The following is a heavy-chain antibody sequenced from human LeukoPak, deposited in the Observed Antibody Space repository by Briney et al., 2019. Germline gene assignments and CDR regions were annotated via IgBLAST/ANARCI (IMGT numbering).Heavy chain of an antibody. D-gene: IGHD5-24*01. CDR1: GASISSSIYY. Sequence: SETLSLTCTVSGASISSSIYYWGWIRQPPGKGLEWIVTTYYSGTTYYSPSLKSRVTISVDMSKNQFFLNLTSVTAADTAVYYCARQDRNYPFDYWGQGTLVTVS. CDR3: ARQDRNYPFDY. V-gene: IGHV4-39*01. J-gene: IGHJ4*02. CDR2: TYYSGTT.